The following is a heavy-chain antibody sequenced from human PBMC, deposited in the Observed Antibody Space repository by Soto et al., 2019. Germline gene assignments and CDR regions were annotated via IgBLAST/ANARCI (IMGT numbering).Heavy chain of an antibody. Sequence: QVQLVESGGGVVQPGRSLRLSCAASGFTFSSYGMHWVRQAPGKGLEWVAVIWYDGSNKYYADSVKGRFTISRDNSKNTLYLQMTSLRAEDTAVYYCARDPAGGGGYGMDVWGQGTTVTVSS. CDR3: ARDPAGGGGYGMDV. J-gene: IGHJ6*02. D-gene: IGHD2-15*01. CDR2: IWYDGSNK. CDR1: GFTFSSYG. V-gene: IGHV3-33*01.